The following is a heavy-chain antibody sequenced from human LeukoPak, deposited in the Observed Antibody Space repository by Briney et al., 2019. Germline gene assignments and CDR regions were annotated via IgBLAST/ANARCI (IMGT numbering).Heavy chain of an antibody. CDR1: GGSISGYY. Sequence: SETLSLTCTVSGGSISGYYWSWIRQPPGKGLEWIGYIYYSGSTNYSPSLKSRVTISVDTSKNQFSLKLSSVTAADTAVYYCARRGSSWLYYFDYWGQGTPVTVSS. V-gene: IGHV4-59*08. CDR3: ARRGSSWLYYFDY. J-gene: IGHJ4*02. CDR2: IYYSGST. D-gene: IGHD6-13*01.